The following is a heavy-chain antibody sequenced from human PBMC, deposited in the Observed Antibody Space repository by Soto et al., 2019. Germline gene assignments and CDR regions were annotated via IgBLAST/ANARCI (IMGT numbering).Heavy chain of an antibody. CDR2: INHSGST. CDR3: ARKLIWYSSSFDFDY. Sequence: PSETLSLTCAVYGGSFSGYYWSWIRQPPGKGLEWIGEINHSGSTNYNPSLKSRVTISVDTSKNQFSLKLSSVTAADTAVYYCARKLIWYSSSFDFDYWGQGTLVTVSS. V-gene: IGHV4-34*01. D-gene: IGHD6-13*01. CDR1: GGSFSGYY. J-gene: IGHJ4*02.